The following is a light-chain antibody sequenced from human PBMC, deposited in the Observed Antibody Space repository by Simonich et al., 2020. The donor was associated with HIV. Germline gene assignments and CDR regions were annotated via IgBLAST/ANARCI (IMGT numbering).Light chain of an antibody. CDR2: RAS. V-gene: IGKV1-9*01. Sequence: DIQMTQSPSSLSASVGDRVTITCRASQGIASYLAWYQQKPGKAPKLLIYRASTLQSGVPSRFSGSGSGTEFTLTISSLQPEDFATYYCQHLNSFLPLTFGGGTRWRSN. CDR3: QHLNSFLPLT. CDR1: QGIASY. J-gene: IGKJ4*01.